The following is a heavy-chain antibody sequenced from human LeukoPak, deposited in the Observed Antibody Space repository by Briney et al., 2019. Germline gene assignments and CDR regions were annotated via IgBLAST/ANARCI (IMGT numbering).Heavy chain of an antibody. Sequence: PSETLSLTCTVSGGSISSSSYYWGWIRQPPGKGLEWIGGIYYSGSTYYNPSLKSRVTISVDTSKNQFSLKLSSVTAAETAVYYCARQGVPGYGDYPLDYWGQGTLVTVSS. D-gene: IGHD4-17*01. CDR1: GGSISSSSYY. CDR3: ARQGVPGYGDYPLDY. J-gene: IGHJ4*02. V-gene: IGHV4-39*01. CDR2: IYYSGST.